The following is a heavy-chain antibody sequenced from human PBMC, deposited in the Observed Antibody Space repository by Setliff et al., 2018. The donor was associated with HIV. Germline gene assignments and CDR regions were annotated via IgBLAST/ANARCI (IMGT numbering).Heavy chain of an antibody. CDR3: ASLPPLYDSSGYYFDY. D-gene: IGHD3-22*01. CDR1: GGSFSSDSYY. CDR2: IYYSGST. J-gene: IGHJ4*01. V-gene: IGHV4-39*01. Sequence: SETLSLTCSVSGGSFSSDSYYWGWIRQFPGKGLEWIGSIYYSGSTYYNPSLNSRVTISVDASKNQFSLKLSSVTAADTAVYYCASLPPLYDSSGYYFDYWG.